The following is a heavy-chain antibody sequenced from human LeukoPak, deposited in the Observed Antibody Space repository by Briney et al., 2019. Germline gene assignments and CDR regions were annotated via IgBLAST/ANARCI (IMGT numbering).Heavy chain of an antibody. CDR3: GRRTYYDTLTGYTYWYFDP. Sequence: SETLSLTCTVSGGSISSYYWSWIRQPPGKRLEWIGYTSYSGSTDYNPSLKSRVTMSVDTSKNQFSLKLSSVTAADTAVYYCGRRTYYDTLTGYTYWYFDPWGRGTLVTVSS. V-gene: IGHV4-59*01. D-gene: IGHD3-9*01. CDR2: TSYSGST. CDR1: GGSISSYY. J-gene: IGHJ2*01.